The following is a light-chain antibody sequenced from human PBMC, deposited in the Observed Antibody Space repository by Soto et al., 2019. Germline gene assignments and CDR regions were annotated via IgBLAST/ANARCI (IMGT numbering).Light chain of an antibody. CDR1: QSVLYSANNKNY. CDR3: QQYSSMPLT. Sequence: DIVMTQSPDSLAVALGERATINCKSSQSVLYSANNKNYLAWYQQKPGQPPKLLIYWASTRESGVPDRFSGSGSGTDFTLTISSLQAEDVAVYYCQQYSSMPLTFGGGTKVEIK. V-gene: IGKV4-1*01. J-gene: IGKJ4*01. CDR2: WAS.